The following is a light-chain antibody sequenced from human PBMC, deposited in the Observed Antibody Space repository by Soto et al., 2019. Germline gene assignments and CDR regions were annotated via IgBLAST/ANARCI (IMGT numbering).Light chain of an antibody. CDR2: SAS. J-gene: IGKJ5*01. CDR3: QHSFSTPT. Sequence: VHMTQSPSSLSTSIGYRVTIACRAIQRINIYLNWYRQKLGKAPELLIYSASNLQSGVPSRFSGGASGTDFTLTISGLQPEDFATYYCQHSFSTPTFGQGTRLEIK. CDR1: QRINIY. V-gene: IGKV1-39*01.